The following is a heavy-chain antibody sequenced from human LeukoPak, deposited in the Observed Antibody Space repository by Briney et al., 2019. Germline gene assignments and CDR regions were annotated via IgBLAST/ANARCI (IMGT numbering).Heavy chain of an antibody. J-gene: IGHJ4*02. D-gene: IGHD3-10*01. CDR2: TRYDGTIK. CDR3: AKDLELTMIREVCEY. V-gene: IGHV3-30*02. CDR1: GFTFGSYA. Sequence: GGSLRLSCAASGFTFGSYAMHWVRQAPGKGLEWVAFTRYDGTIKYYSDSVKGRFTISRDNSKNTLYLQMSSLRLEDTAVYYCAKDLELTMIREVCEYWGQGTLVTVSS.